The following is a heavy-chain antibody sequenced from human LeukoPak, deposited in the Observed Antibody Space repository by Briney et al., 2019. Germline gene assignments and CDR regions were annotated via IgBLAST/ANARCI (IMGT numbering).Heavy chain of an antibody. CDR1: GGSISSYY. J-gene: IGHJ4*02. D-gene: IGHD3-10*01. CDR2: IYYSGST. Sequence: PSETLSLTCTVSGGSISSYYWSWIRQPPGKGLEWMGYIYYSGSTNYNPSFKSRVTISVDTSKNQFSLKLSSVTAADTAVYYCARESYYGSGSSDYWGQGTLVTVSS. V-gene: IGHV4-59*01. CDR3: ARESYYGSGSSDY.